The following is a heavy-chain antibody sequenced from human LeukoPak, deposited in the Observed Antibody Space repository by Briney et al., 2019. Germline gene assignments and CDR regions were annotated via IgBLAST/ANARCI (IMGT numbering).Heavy chain of an antibody. J-gene: IGHJ4*02. D-gene: IGHD2-21*02. CDR1: AGSISSYY. CDR3: ATEGSGDCCPFDY. V-gene: IGHV4-59*01. Sequence: SETLSLTCIVSAGSISSYYWSWIRQPPGRGPEWIGYIYYSGTTNYNPSLKSRVTILIDTSKNQFSLKLRSVTAADTAVYYCATEGSGDCCPFDYWGQGTLVTVSS. CDR2: IYYSGTT.